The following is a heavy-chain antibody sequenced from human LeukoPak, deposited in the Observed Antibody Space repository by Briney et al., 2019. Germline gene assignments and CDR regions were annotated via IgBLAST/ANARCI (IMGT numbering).Heavy chain of an antibody. CDR1: GFTFSSYA. Sequence: GGSLRLSCAASGFTFSSYAMSWVRQAPGKGLEWVSAISGSGGSTYYADSVKGRFTTSRDNSKNSLFLQMNSLRVEDTALYYCSKWGDYDVLTGYYDSDFWGQGTLVTVSA. CDR3: SKWGDYDVLTGYYDSDF. CDR2: ISGSGGST. V-gene: IGHV3-23*01. J-gene: IGHJ4*02. D-gene: IGHD3-9*01.